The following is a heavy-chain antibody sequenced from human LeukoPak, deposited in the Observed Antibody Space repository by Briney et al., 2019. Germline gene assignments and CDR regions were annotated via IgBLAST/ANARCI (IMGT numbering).Heavy chain of an antibody. D-gene: IGHD2-2*01. V-gene: IGHV4-34*01. Sequence: PSETLSLTCAVYGGSFSGYYWSWIRQPPGKGLEWIGEINHSGSTNYNPSLKSRVTISVDTSKNQFSLKLSSVTAADTAVYYCARGYCSSTSCLGGDYYYYIDVWGNGTTVTVSS. CDR1: GGSFSGYY. J-gene: IGHJ6*03. CDR3: ARGYCSSTSCLGGDYYYYIDV. CDR2: INHSGST.